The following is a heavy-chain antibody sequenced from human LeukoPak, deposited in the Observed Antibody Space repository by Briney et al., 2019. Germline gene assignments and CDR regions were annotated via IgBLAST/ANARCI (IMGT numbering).Heavy chain of an antibody. Sequence: GGSLRLSCAASGFTFSSYSMNWVRQAPGKGLEWVSSISSSSSYIYYADSVKGRFTISRDNAKNSLYLQMNSLRAEDTAVYYCAKAPGNRIYSNLLYFDYWGQGTLVTVSS. CDR1: GFTFSSYS. D-gene: IGHD4-11*01. CDR2: ISSSSSYI. CDR3: AKAPGNRIYSNLLYFDY. V-gene: IGHV3-21*04. J-gene: IGHJ4*02.